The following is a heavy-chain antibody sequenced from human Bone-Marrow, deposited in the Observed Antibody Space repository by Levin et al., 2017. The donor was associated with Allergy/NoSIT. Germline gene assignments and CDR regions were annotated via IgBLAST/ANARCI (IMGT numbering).Heavy chain of an antibody. CDR2: MSGSGVST. V-gene: IGHV3-23*01. J-gene: IGHJ4*02. D-gene: IGHD5-18*01. CDR3: AKDRRQGYSSGSYYFDY. Sequence: AGGSLRLSCAASGFTFSSYAMSWVRQAPGKGLEWVSAMSGSGVSTHYADSVKGRFTISRDNSKNTLYLQMNSLRAEDTAVYYCAKDRRQGYSSGSYYFDYWGQGTLVTVSS. CDR1: GFTFSSYA.